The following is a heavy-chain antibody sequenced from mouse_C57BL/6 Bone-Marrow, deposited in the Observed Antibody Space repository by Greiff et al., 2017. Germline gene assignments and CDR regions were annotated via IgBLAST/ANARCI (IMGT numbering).Heavy chain of an antibody. CDR2: IDPANGNT. CDR1: GFNIKNTY. V-gene: IGHV14-3*01. Sequence: DVKLVESVAELVRPGASVKLSCTASGFNIKNTYMHWVKQRPEQGLEWIGRIDPANGNTKYAPKFQGKATITADTSSNTAYLQLSSLTSEDTAIYYCARFLDGYYEYFDVWGTGTTVTVSS. CDR3: ARFLDGYYEYFDV. D-gene: IGHD2-3*01. J-gene: IGHJ1*03.